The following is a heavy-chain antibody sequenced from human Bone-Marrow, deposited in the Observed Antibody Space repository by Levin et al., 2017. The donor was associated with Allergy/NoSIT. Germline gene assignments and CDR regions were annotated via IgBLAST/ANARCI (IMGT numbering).Heavy chain of an antibody. CDR2: ISAYNGNT. D-gene: IGHD1-1*01. V-gene: IGHV1-18*01. CDR3: AREREGYNGNDGPRAKSREFDY. Sequence: GESLKISCKASGYTFTSYGISWVRQAPGQGLEWMGWISAYNGNTNYAQKLQGRVTMTTDTSTSTAYMELRSLRSDDTAVYYWAREREGYNGNDGPRAKSREFDYGGQGTLVTVAA. J-gene: IGHJ4*02. CDR1: GYTFTSYG.